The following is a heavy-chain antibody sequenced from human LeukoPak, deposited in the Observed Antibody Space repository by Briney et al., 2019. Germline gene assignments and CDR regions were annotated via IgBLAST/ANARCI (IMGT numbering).Heavy chain of an antibody. CDR3: ARVKAGGCSGGSCYSRYYYYYGMDV. Sequence: PSETLSLTCAVYGGSFSGYYWSWIRQPPGKGLEWIGEINHSGSTNYNPSLKSRVTISVDTSKNQFSLKLSSVTAADTAVYYCARVKAGGCSGGSCYSRYYYYYGMDVWGQGTTVTVSS. J-gene: IGHJ6*02. V-gene: IGHV4-34*01. CDR1: GGSFSGYY. CDR2: INHSGST. D-gene: IGHD2-15*01.